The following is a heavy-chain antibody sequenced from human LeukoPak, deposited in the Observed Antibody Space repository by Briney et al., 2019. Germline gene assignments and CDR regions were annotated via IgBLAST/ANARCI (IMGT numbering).Heavy chain of an antibody. D-gene: IGHD1-1*01. Sequence: PGGSLRLSCAASGFTFSSYSMSWVRQAPGKGLEWVSTINPSGGSTYYADSVKGRFTISRGNSKNMVYLQMNSLRAEDTAVYYCAKDRAGTPWADWGQGTLVTVSS. CDR1: GFTFSSYS. V-gene: IGHV3-23*01. CDR2: INPSGGST. J-gene: IGHJ4*02. CDR3: AKDRAGTPWAD.